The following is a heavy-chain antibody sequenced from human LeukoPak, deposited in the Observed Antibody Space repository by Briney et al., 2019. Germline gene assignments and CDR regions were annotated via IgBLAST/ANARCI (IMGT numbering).Heavy chain of an antibody. J-gene: IGHJ4*02. V-gene: IGHV3-9*01. CDR2: ISWNSGSI. Sequence: GRSLGLSCAASGFTFDDYAMHWVRQAPGKGLEWVSGISWNSGSIGYADSVKGRFTISRDNAKNSLYLQMNSLRAEDTASYYCAKGLGGTGGDYWGQGTLVTVSS. CDR3: AKGLGGTGGDY. D-gene: IGHD3-16*01. CDR1: GFTFDDYA.